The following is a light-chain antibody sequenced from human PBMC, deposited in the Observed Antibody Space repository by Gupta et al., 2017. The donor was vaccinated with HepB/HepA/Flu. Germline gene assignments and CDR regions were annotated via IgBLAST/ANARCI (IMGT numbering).Light chain of an antibody. CDR3: SAWDNSLSVWV. V-gene: IGLV10-54*01. CDR2: RDN. J-gene: IGLJ3*02. Sequence: QACVTQPSSVSKGLRQTATLTCTGNTNNVGDQGAAWLQHHQGHPPKLLSYRDNNRPSGISERFSASRSGNTASLTITGLQPEDEADYYCSAWDNSLSVWVVGGGTMLTVL. CDR1: TNNVGDQG.